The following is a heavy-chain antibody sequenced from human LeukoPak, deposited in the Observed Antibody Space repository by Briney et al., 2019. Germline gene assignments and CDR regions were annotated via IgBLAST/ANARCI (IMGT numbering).Heavy chain of an antibody. CDR2: VGGSGVST. V-gene: IGHV3-23*01. J-gene: IGHJ3*02. D-gene: IGHD3-22*01. CDR3: AKAFYYDSSGRDAFDI. CDR1: GFTFSSYA. Sequence: PGGSLRLSCAASGFTFSSYAMSWVRQAPGKGLEWVSAVGGSGVSTYYADSVKGRFTISRDNSKNTLSLQMNSLRAEDTALYYCAKAFYYDSSGRDAFDIWGQGTMVTVSS.